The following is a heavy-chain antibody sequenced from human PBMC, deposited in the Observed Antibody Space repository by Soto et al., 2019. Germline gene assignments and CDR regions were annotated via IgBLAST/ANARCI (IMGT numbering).Heavy chain of an antibody. CDR3: ARGYSYGHDAFDI. CDR1: GGAISSGGYY. D-gene: IGHD5-18*01. V-gene: IGHV4-31*03. Sequence: QVQLQESGPGLVKPSQTLSLTCTVSGGAISSGGYYWSWIRQHPGKCLEWIGYIYYSGSTYYNPSLKSRVTISVDTSKNQFSLKLSSVTAADTAVYYCARGYSYGHDAFDIWGQGTMVTVSS. J-gene: IGHJ3*02. CDR2: IYYSGST.